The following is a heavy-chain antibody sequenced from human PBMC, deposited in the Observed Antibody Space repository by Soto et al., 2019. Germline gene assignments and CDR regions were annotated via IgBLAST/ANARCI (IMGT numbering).Heavy chain of an antibody. V-gene: IGHV4-59*01. CDR1: GGSISNYY. Sequence: SETLSLTCTVSGGSISNYYRSWIRQPPGKGLEWIGYIYYTGSTNYNPSLKSRVTISIDTSKNQFSLKLSSVTAADTAVYYCARSYSGSYSFDYWGQGTLVTVSS. J-gene: IGHJ4*02. CDR3: ARSYSGSYSFDY. D-gene: IGHD1-26*01. CDR2: IYYTGST.